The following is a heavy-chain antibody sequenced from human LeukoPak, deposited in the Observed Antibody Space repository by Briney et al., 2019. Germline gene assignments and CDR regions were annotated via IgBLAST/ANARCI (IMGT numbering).Heavy chain of an antibody. CDR3: ARDIVGATPYNWFDP. Sequence: GGSLRLPCAASGFTFSSYSMNWVRQAPGKGLEWVSSISSSSSYIYYADSVKGRFTISRDNAKNSLYLQMNSLRAEDTAVYYCARDIVGATPYNWFDPWGQGTLVTVSS. CDR1: GFTFSSYS. CDR2: ISSSSSYI. D-gene: IGHD1-26*01. V-gene: IGHV3-21*01. J-gene: IGHJ5*02.